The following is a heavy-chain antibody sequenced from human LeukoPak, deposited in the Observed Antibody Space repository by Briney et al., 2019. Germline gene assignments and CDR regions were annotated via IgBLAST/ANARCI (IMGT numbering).Heavy chain of an antibody. J-gene: IGHJ3*02. CDR3: ARVATTYCSGGSCAWVI. CDR2: IIPIFGTA. Sequence: ASVKVSCKASGGTFTSYAISWVRQAPGQGLEWMGGIIPIFGTANYAQKFQGRVTITVDESTSTAYMELSRLRSEDTAVYYCARVATTYCSGGSCAWVIWGQGTMVTVSS. CDR1: GGTFTSYA. V-gene: IGHV1-69*13. D-gene: IGHD2-15*01.